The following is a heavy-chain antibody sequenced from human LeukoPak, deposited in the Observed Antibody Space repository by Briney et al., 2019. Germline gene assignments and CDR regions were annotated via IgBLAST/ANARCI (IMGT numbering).Heavy chain of an antibody. D-gene: IGHD3-22*01. Sequence: ASVKVSCKASGYTFTSYGISWVRQAPGQGLEWMGWISAYNGNTNYAQKLQGRVTMTTDTSTSTAYMELRSLRSDDTAVYYCARGSHYYDSSGYLLDYWGQGTLVTVSS. J-gene: IGHJ4*02. CDR3: ARGSHYYDSSGYLLDY. CDR2: ISAYNGNT. CDR1: GYTFTSYG. V-gene: IGHV1-18*01.